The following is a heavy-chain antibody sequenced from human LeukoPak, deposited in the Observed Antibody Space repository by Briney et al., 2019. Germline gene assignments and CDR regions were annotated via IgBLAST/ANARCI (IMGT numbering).Heavy chain of an antibody. CDR3: ARGGGLDV. Sequence: GGSLRLSCAVSGFTFSSFWMNWARQAPGKGLEWVASINHNGNVNYYVDSVKGRFTISRDNAKNSLYLQMSNLRAEDTAVYFCARGGGLDVWGQGATVTVSS. D-gene: IGHD3-16*01. V-gene: IGHV3-7*03. J-gene: IGHJ6*02. CDR2: INHNGNVN. CDR1: GFTFSSFW.